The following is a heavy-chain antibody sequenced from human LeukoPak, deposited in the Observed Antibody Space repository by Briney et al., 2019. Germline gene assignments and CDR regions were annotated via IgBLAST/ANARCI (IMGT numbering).Heavy chain of an antibody. V-gene: IGHV4-59*01. CDR3: ARVAVAGT. J-gene: IGHJ5*02. CDR1: GVSISSYY. D-gene: IGHD6-19*01. Sequence: SETLSLTCTVSGVSISSYYWSWIRQPPGKGLEWIGYIYYSGSTNYNPSLKSRVTISVGTSKNQFSLKLSSVTAADTAVYYCARVAVAGTWGQGTLVTVSS. CDR2: IYYSGST.